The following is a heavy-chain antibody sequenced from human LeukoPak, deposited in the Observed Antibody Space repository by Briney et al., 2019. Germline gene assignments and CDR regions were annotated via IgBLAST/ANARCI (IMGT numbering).Heavy chain of an antibody. Sequence: SETLSLTCTVSGGSISSYYWSWIRQPPGKGLEWIGYIYYSGSTNYNPSLTSRVTISVDTSKNQFSLKLSSVTAAGTAVYYCASLPVAGTFKGAFDIWGQGTMVTVSS. D-gene: IGHD6-19*01. CDR3: ASLPVAGTFKGAFDI. CDR2: IYYSGST. CDR1: GGSISSYY. J-gene: IGHJ3*02. V-gene: IGHV4-59*08.